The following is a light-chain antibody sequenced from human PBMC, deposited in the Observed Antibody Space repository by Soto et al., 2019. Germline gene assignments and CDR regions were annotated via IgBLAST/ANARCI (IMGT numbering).Light chain of an antibody. Sequence: IQLTQSQPSLSASVGDRVAITCRASQDIAIYLAWYQQKPGDAPNLLIHTASTLHGGVPSRFSGSGSGTDFTLTITRLQAEDFATYYCQQTRSYPSTFGGGTKVDIK. V-gene: IGKV1-9*01. CDR3: QQTRSYPST. J-gene: IGKJ4*01. CDR2: TAS. CDR1: QDIAIY.